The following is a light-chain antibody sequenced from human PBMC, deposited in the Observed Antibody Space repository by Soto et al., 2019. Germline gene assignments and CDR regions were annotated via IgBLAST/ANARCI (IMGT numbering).Light chain of an antibody. CDR1: QSISSW. CDR3: QQYNSYSWT. V-gene: IGKV1-5*01. J-gene: IGKJ1*01. Sequence: DILMTPFPSTLSASVGDRVTITCRASQSISSWLAWYQQKPGKAPKLLIYDASSLESGVPSGFSGSGSGTEFTLTISSLQPDDFATYYCQQYNSYSWTFGQGTKV. CDR2: DAS.